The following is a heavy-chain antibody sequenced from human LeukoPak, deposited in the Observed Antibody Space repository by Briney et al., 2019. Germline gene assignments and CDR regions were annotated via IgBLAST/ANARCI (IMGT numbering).Heavy chain of an antibody. J-gene: IGHJ3*01. CDR1: GASTSAFY. Sequence: SETLSLTCAVSGASTSAFYWSWIRQSPGKGLEWIGYSYSGGNANYNPSLKSRVTITIDTSENQFSLRLTSVTAADTAVYFCAHSKRGGGYYINAFAVWGQGALVTISS. CDR3: AHSKRGGGYYINAFAV. V-gene: IGHV4-59*01. CDR2: SYSGGNA. D-gene: IGHD1-26*01.